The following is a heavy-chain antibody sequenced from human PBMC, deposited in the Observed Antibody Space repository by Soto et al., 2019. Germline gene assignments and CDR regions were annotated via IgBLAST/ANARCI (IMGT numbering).Heavy chain of an antibody. V-gene: IGHV1-18*01. CDR3: ARRGSYSSSWYDY. CDR1: GYTFTSYG. CDR2: ISAYSGST. J-gene: IGHJ4*02. Sequence: ASVKVSCKASGYTFTSYGISWVRQAPGQGLEWMGWISAYSGSTNYNPSLKSRVTISVDTSKNQFSLKLSSVTAADTAVYYCARRGSYSSSWYDYWGQGTLVTVSS. D-gene: IGHD6-13*01.